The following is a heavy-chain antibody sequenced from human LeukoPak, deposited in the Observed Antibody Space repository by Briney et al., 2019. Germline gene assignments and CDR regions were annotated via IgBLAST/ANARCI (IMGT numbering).Heavy chain of an antibody. CDR2: ISWNSVNI. V-gene: IGHV3-9*03. J-gene: IGHJ4*02. Sequence: GGSLRLSCAASGFTLDDYAMHWVRQAPGKGLEWVSGISWNSVNIGCADSVKGRFTISRDNAKNSLYLQMNSLRAEDMALYYCAKGTMIVVAVGDYFDYWGQGTLVTVSS. CDR1: GFTLDDYA. D-gene: IGHD3-22*01. CDR3: AKGTMIVVAVGDYFDY.